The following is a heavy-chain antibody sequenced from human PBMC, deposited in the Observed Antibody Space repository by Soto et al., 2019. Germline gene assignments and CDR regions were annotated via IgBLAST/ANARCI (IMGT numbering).Heavy chain of an antibody. Sequence: KPSETLSLTCTVSGGSISSYYWSWIRQPAGKGLEWIGRIYTSGSTNYNPSLKSRVTMSVDTSKNQFSLKLSSVTAADTAVYYCARDRDYDFWSGSPLVWFDPWGQGTLVTVSS. D-gene: IGHD3-3*01. CDR2: IYTSGST. CDR1: GGSISSYY. CDR3: ARDRDYDFWSGSPLVWFDP. V-gene: IGHV4-4*07. J-gene: IGHJ5*02.